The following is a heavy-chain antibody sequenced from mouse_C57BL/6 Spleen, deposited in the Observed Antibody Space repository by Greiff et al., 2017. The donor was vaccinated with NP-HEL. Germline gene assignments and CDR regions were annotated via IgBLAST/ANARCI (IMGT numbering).Heavy chain of an antibody. CDR1: GFTFSSYA. Sequence: EVKLVESGGGLVKPGGSLKLSCAASGFTFSSYAMSWVRQTPEKRLEWVATISDGGSYTYYPDNVKGRFTISRDNAKNNLYLQMSHLKSEDTAMYYCARDGGSSGYRDYAMDYWGQGTSVTVSS. D-gene: IGHD3-2*02. CDR2: ISDGGSYT. V-gene: IGHV5-4*01. J-gene: IGHJ4*01. CDR3: ARDGGSSGYRDYAMDY.